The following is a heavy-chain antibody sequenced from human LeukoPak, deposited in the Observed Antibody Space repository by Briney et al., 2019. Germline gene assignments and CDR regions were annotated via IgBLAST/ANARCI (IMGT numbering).Heavy chain of an antibody. CDR2: VTSSGSST. V-gene: IGHV3-11*01. CDR3: TRERRGSYYAFES. J-gene: IGHJ4*02. CDR1: GFSISDHY. D-gene: IGHD3-10*01. Sequence: GGSLRLPCAASGFSISDHYMSWIRQSPGKGLEWISYVTSSGSSTKYADSVKGRFTISRGNAKNSVALQMNSLRAEDTAVYYCTRERRGSYYAFESWGQGTLVTVSS.